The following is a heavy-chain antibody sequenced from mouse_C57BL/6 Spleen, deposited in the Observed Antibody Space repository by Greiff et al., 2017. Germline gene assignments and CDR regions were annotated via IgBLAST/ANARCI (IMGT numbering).Heavy chain of an antibody. CDR2: ISDGGSYT. CDR3: ASDEGDYGSSYGFAY. D-gene: IGHD1-1*01. J-gene: IGHJ3*01. V-gene: IGHV5-4*03. Sequence: DVKLQESGGGLVKPGGSLKLSCAASGFTFSSYAMSWVRQTPEKRLEWVATISDGGSYTYYPDNVKGRFTISRDNAKNNLYLQRSHLKSEDTAMXYWASDEGDYGSSYGFAYWGQGTLVTVSA. CDR1: GFTFSSYA.